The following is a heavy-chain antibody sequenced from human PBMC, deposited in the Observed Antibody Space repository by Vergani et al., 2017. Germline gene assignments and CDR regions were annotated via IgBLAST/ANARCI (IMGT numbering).Heavy chain of an antibody. D-gene: IGHD3-9*01. CDR2: INPSGGHT. CDR1: GYTFSNYY. CDR3: ARGDYGILTGYRY. Sequence: QVQVVQSGAEVKKSGALVKVSCKTSGYTFSNYYMHLVRQAPGQGLEWMGIINPSGGHTNYAQTFQGRVTMTRDTSTRTVYMELSSLRSEDTAIYYCARGDYGILTGYRYWGQGTLVTVSA. V-gene: IGHV1-46*03. J-gene: IGHJ4*02.